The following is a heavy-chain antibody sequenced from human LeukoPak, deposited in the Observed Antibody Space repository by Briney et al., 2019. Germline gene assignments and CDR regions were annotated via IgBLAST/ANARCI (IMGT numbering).Heavy chain of an antibody. CDR1: GYTFTGYY. J-gene: IGHJ4*02. CDR3: ATDPDGIAAAGMIY. V-gene: IGHV1-24*01. CDR2: FDPEDGET. D-gene: IGHD6-13*01. Sequence: GASVKVSCKASGYTFTGYYMHWVRQAPGKGLEWMGGFDPEDGETIYAQKFQGRVTMTEDTSTDTAYMELSSLRSEDTAVYYCATDPDGIAAAGMIYWGQGTLVTVSS.